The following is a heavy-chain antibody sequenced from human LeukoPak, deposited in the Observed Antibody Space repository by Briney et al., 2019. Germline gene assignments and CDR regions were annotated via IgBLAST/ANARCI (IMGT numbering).Heavy chain of an antibody. V-gene: IGHV4-31*03. J-gene: IGHJ4*02. D-gene: IGHD6-6*01. CDR2: IYYSGST. CDR3: AREGGSSSKFDY. Sequence: SETLSLTCTVSGGSISSGGYYWSWIRQHPGKGLEWIGYIYYSGSTYYNPSLKSRVTIPVDTSKNQFSLKLSSVTAADTAVYYCAREGGSSSKFDYWGQGTLVTVSS. CDR1: GGSISSGGYY.